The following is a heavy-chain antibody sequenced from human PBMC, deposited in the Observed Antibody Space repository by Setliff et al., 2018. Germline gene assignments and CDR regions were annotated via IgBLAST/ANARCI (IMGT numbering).Heavy chain of an antibody. D-gene: IGHD3-10*01. J-gene: IGHJ4*02. CDR3: AKDIYGSGSYAVGGYFDY. V-gene: IGHV3-30*02. Sequence: GGSLRLSCAASGFTFSTYYMHWVRQPPGKGLEWVACVHYYEVNKHYRDSVKGRFTISRDNSKNTLYLQMNSLRPDDSAVYYRAKDIYGSGSYAVGGYFDYWVQGTQVTVSS. CDR1: GFTFSTYY. CDR2: VHYYEVNK.